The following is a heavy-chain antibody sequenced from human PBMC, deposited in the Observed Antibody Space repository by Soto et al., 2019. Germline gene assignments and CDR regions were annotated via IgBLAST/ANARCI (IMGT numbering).Heavy chain of an antibody. V-gene: IGHV3-33*01. D-gene: IGHD4-17*01. Sequence: QMQLVESGGGVVQPGTSLRLSCAASGFTFSNYAMHWVRQAPGKELEWVTIIWYDGSDKNYGDSVKGRFTISRDNSKNTLYLQMNSLRVEDTAVYYCARDSGGDYHNYYMDVWGKGTTVTVSS. J-gene: IGHJ6*03. CDR1: GFTFSNYA. CDR3: ARDSGGDYHNYYMDV. CDR2: IWYDGSDK.